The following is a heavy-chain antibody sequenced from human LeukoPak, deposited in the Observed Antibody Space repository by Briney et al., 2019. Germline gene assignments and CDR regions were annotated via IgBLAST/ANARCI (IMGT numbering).Heavy chain of an antibody. J-gene: IGHJ4*02. CDR1: GFTFSSYA. CDR3: ARGGYSDDYGDSFDY. V-gene: IGHV3-30*04. Sequence: PGGSLRLSCAASGFTFSSYAMHWVRQAPGKGLEWVAVISYDGSNKYYADSVKGRFTISRDNSKNTLYLQMNSLRAEDTAVYYCARGGYSDDYGDSFDYWGQGTLVTVSS. D-gene: IGHD4-17*01. CDR2: ISYDGSNK.